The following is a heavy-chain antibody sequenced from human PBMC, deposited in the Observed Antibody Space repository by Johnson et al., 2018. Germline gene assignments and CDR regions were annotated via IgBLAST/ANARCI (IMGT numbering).Heavy chain of an antibody. CDR3: AKDGYCSGGRCYGGDYQYYMDV. CDR1: GFTFDDYA. V-gene: IGHV3-9*01. D-gene: IGHD2-15*01. Sequence: VQLVESGGGLVQPGRSLRLSCAASGFTFDDYAMHWVRQAPGKGLEWVSGISWDSDSKGYADSVKGRFTISRDNAKNSLYLQMNSLRPEDTALYYCAKDGYCSGGRCYGGDYQYYMDVWGKGTTVTVSS. CDR2: ISWDSDSK. J-gene: IGHJ6*03.